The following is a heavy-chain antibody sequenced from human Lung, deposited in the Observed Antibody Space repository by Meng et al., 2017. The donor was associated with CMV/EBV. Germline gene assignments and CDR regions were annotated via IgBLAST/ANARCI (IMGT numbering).Heavy chain of an antibody. Sequence: GSXRLXCTVSGGSISNSIHYWGWIRQPPGKGLEWIATTYYNGGTSYNPSLKSRVTISLDTSKNQFSLKLNSVTTADTAVYYCATTSSGWVNYFDSWGQGTXVTVAS. CDR2: TYYNGGT. J-gene: IGHJ4*02. V-gene: IGHV4-39*01. CDR3: ATTSSGWVNYFDS. D-gene: IGHD6-19*01. CDR1: GGSISNSIHY.